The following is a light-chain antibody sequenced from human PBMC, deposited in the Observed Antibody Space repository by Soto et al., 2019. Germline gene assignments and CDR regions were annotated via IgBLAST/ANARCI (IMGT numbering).Light chain of an antibody. V-gene: IGKV3-15*01. Sequence: DIVMTQSPATLSVSPGERATLSCRASQSVSSNLAWYQQKPGQAPRLLIYGASTRATGIPARFSGSGSGAEFTLTISSLQSEDFAVYYCQQYNNWSRTFGQGTKVEIK. CDR3: QQYNNWSRT. CDR1: QSVSSN. CDR2: GAS. J-gene: IGKJ1*01.